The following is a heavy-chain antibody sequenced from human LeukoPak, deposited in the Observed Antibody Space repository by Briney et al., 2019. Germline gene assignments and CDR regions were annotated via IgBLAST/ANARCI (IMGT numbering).Heavy chain of an antibody. V-gene: IGHV3-23*01. J-gene: IGHJ4*02. CDR2: IGFGDDSA. D-gene: IGHD6-13*01. Sequence: GGSLRLSCAASGFTFNNYAMSWVRQAPGKGLEWVSTIGFGDDSAYYADSVKGRFTISRDNSKNTLYLQMNSLRAEDTAVYYCARDLGIAAAGLDYWGQGTLVTVSS. CDR3: ARDLGIAAAGLDY. CDR1: GFTFNNYA.